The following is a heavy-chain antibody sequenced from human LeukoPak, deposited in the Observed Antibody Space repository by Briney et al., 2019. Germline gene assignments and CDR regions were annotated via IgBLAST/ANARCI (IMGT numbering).Heavy chain of an antibody. J-gene: IGHJ4*02. D-gene: IGHD3-16*02. Sequence: GGSLRLSCAASGFTFSSYAMHWVRQAPGKGLEWVAVISYDGSNKYYADSVKGRFTISRDNSKNTLYLQMNSLRAEDTAVYYCARVASYYSRLGELSLYHFDYWGQGTLVTVSS. V-gene: IGHV3-30*14. CDR1: GFTFSSYA. CDR3: ARVASYYSRLGELSLYHFDY. CDR2: ISYDGSNK.